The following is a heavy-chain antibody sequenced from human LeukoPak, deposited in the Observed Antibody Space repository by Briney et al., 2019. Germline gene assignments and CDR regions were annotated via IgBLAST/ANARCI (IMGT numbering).Heavy chain of an antibody. J-gene: IGHJ4*02. D-gene: IGHD6-6*01. CDR2: IGGSGGIT. Sequence: GGALRLSCAAPGFTFSNYAMSWVRQAPGKGLEWGSSIGGSGGITYYAGSVKGRFTISRDNSKNTLYLQVNSLRGEDTAVYYCAKVSAYSNSRGFSDYWGQGTLVTVSS. CDR3: AKVSAYSNSRGFSDY. V-gene: IGHV3-23*01. CDR1: GFTFSNYA.